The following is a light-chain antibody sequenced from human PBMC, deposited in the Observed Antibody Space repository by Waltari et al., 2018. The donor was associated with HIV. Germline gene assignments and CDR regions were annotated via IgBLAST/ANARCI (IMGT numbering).Light chain of an antibody. Sequence: DDVMTQSPLSLPVTLGQPASISCRSSQSLVHSDGNTYLNWFHQRPGQSPRRLIYKVSNRDSGVPDRFSGSGSGTDFTLRISRVEAEDVGFYYCMQGEHSPYTFGQGTKLVIK. CDR2: KVS. J-gene: IGKJ2*01. CDR3: MQGEHSPYT. V-gene: IGKV2-30*02. CDR1: QSLVHSDGNTY.